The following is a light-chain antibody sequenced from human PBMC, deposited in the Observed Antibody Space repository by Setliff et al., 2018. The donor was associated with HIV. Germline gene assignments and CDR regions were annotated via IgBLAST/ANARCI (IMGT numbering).Light chain of an antibody. J-gene: IGLJ1*01. Sequence: VLAQPASVSGSPGQSITISCTGTSSDVGGYNYVSWYQQHPGKAPKFMIYDVSKRPSGVSNRFSGSKSGNTASLTISGLQAEDEADYYCGSYTSSSTYVFGTGTKVTVL. CDR2: DVS. CDR3: GSYTSSSTYV. V-gene: IGLV2-14*01. CDR1: SSDVGGYNY.